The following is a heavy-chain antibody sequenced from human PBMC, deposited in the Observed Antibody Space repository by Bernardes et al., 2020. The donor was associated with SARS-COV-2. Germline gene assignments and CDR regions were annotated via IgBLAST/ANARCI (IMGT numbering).Heavy chain of an antibody. D-gene: IGHD2-21*02. J-gene: IGHJ4*02. V-gene: IGHV1-2*02. CDR3: ARTRTTISTTGIPVDY. CDR2: INPNPRGT. Sequence: ASVKVSCQASGYNFTDYFIHWVRQAPGHRLAWMGWINPNPRGTNYVQKFQGRVTMTRDTSITTAYMELSWLGSDDTAIYYCARTRTTISTTGIPVDYWGQGTLVTVSS. CDR1: GYNFTDYF.